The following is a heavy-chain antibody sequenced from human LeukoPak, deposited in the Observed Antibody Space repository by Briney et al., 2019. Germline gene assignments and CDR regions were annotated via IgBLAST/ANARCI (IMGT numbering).Heavy chain of an antibody. CDR2: IRYDGSNK. D-gene: IGHD6-13*01. V-gene: IGHV3-30*02. Sequence: GGSLRLSCAASGFTFSSYGMHWVRQAPGKGLGWVAFIRYDGSNKYYADSVKGRFTISRDNSKNTLYLQMNSLRAEDTAVYYCASAGYSSSWYYYYYYMDVWGKGTTVTISS. CDR1: GFTFSSYG. CDR3: ASAGYSSSWYYYYYYMDV. J-gene: IGHJ6*03.